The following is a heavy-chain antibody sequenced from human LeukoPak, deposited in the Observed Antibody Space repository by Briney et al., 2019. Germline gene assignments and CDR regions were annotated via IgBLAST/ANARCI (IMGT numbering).Heavy chain of an antibody. D-gene: IGHD1-26*01. V-gene: IGHV1-46*01. J-gene: IGHJ4*02. Sequence: ASVKVSCKASGYTFTSYYMHWVRQAPGQGPEWMGIINPSGGSTSYAQKFQGRVTMTRDTSTSTVYMELSSLRFEDTAVYYCARYSGSSYYFDYWGQGTLVTVSS. CDR2: INPSGGST. CDR3: ARYSGSSYYFDY. CDR1: GYTFTSYY.